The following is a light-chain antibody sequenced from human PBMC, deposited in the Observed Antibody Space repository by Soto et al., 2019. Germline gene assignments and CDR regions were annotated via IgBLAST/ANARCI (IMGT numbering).Light chain of an antibody. CDR1: QRIDNY. J-gene: IGKJ4*01. V-gene: IGKV1-27*01. Sequence: DIQMTQSPSSLSASVGDRVTITCRASQRIDNYLAWYQQKPGKAPKLLIYAASTLQSGVPSRFTGSGSGTDFTLTISSLQPEDAATYYCQKCKVAPFTFGGGTKVDIK. CDR2: AAS. CDR3: QKCKVAPFT.